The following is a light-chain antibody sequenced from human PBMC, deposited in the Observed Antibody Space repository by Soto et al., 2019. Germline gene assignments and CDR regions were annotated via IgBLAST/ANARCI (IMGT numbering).Light chain of an antibody. J-gene: IGKJ4*01. Sequence: DIVMTQSPLSLPVTPGEPAYISCRSSQSLLHSNGYNYLDWYLQKPGQSPQLLMYLGSTRASGVRDRFSGSGSVTNVTLKVSRVEDEDVGVYYCMQALQTPLSFGGGTNVAIK. CDR3: MQALQTPLS. CDR1: QSLLHSNGYNY. V-gene: IGKV2-28*01. CDR2: LGS.